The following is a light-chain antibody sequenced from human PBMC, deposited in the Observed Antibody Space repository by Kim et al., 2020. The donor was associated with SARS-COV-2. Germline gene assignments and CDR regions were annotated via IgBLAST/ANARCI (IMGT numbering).Light chain of an antibody. J-gene: IGKJ4*01. Sequence: EIVMTQSPATLSVSPGERATLSCRASQSVGNYLAWYQKKPGQPPRLLVYGASTRAPDISDRFSGSGSGTEFTLTISSLQSEDSALYYCQQYNNWPPLTFGGGTKLEI. CDR3: QQYNNWPPLT. CDR2: GAS. V-gene: IGKV3-15*01. CDR1: QSVGNY.